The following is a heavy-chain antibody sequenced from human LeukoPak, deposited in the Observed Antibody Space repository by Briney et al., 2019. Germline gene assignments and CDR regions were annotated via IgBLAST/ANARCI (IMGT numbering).Heavy chain of an antibody. CDR1: GYSFTTYY. J-gene: IGHJ4*02. D-gene: IGHD6-19*01. CDR3: ARVKPSSSGHDY. V-gene: IGHV1-46*03. Sequence: ASVKVSCKASGYSFTTYYMHWVRQAPGQGIEWMGIINPSGGGTNYAQKFQDRVTMTRDTSTSTVYMDLSSLRSEDTAVYYCARVKPSSSGHDYWGQGTLLTVSS. CDR2: INPSGGGT.